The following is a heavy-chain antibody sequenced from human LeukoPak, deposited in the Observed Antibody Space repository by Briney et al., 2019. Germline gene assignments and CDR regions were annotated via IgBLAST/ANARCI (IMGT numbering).Heavy chain of an antibody. CDR1: GYTFTGYY. CDR2: INPNSGGT. J-gene: IGHJ4*02. Sequence: ASVKVSCKASGYTFTGYYIHWVRQAPGQGLEWMGWINPNSGGTNYAQKFQGRVTMTRDTSISTAYMELSRLRSDDTAVYYCARAVTYYYDSSVGFFDYWGQGTLVTVSS. CDR3: ARAVTYYYDSSVGFFDY. D-gene: IGHD3-22*01. V-gene: IGHV1-2*02.